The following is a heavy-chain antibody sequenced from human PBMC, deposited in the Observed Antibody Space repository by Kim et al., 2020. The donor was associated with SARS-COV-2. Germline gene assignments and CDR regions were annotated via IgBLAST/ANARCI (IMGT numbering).Heavy chain of an antibody. CDR3: ARDVWEQYLIRWFDP. CDR2: IWHDGSKA. V-gene: IGHV3-33*01. J-gene: IGHJ5*02. D-gene: IGHD1-26*01. Sequence: GGSLRLSCEASGFTFSTYGIHWVRQAPGKGLEWVTVIWHDGSKAYYADSVKGRFTVSKDNSKDTVYLQMNSLRAEDTAVYYCARDVWEQYLIRWFDPWGPATLVTVSS. CDR1: GFTFSTYG.